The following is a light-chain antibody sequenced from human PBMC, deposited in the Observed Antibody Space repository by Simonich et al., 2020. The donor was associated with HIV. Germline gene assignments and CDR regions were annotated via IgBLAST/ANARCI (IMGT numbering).Light chain of an antibody. Sequence: DIVMTQSPDSLAVSLGERATINCKSSQSVLSSSNNKNSLVWYQQKPGQPPKLLIYWASTRESGVPDRFSGSGSGTDFTLTISSLQAEDVAVYYCQQYYSIPITFGGGTKVEIK. CDR3: QQYYSIPIT. CDR1: QSVLSSSNNKNS. CDR2: WAS. J-gene: IGKJ4*01. V-gene: IGKV4-1*01.